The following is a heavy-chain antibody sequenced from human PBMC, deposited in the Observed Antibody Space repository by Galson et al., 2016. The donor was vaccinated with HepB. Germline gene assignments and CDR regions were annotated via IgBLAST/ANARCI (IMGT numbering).Heavy chain of an antibody. Sequence: SLRLSCADSGFIFRSYAMNWVRQAPGKGLEWLAVISNDGSNKYFADSVKGRFTISRDNAKNALYMQMNSLRGDDTAVYYCARDRGGSAGGYNWFDSWGRGTPVTVSS. CDR3: ARDRGGSAGGYNWFDS. CDR2: ISNDGSNK. D-gene: IGHD2-15*01. J-gene: IGHJ5*01. V-gene: IGHV3-30-3*01. CDR1: GFIFRSYA.